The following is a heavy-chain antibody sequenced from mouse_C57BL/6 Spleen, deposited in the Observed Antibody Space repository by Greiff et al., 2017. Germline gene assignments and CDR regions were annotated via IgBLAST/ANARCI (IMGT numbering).Heavy chain of an antibody. CDR1: GYTFTSYW. V-gene: IGHV1-5*01. D-gene: IGHD4-1*01. CDR3: TCGVTGSPLDY. Sequence: VQLQQSGTVLARPGASVKMSCKTSGYTFTSYWMHWVKQRPGQGLEWIGAIYPGNSDTSYNQKFKGKAKLTAVTSASTAYMELSSLTNEDSAVYYCTCGVTGSPLDYWGQGTTLTVSS. CDR2: IYPGNSDT. J-gene: IGHJ2*01.